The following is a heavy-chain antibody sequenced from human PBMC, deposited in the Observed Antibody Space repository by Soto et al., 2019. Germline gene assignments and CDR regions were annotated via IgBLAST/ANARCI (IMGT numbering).Heavy chain of an antibody. V-gene: IGHV3-48*02. CDR2: INGSSSTM. J-gene: IGHJ5*02. CDR1: GFTFGIYS. CDR3: ARGDRFRCSGDRCFSDGLLLS. Sequence: EVQLVESGGGLVQRGGSLRLSCAASGFTFGIYSMNWVRQAPGKGLEWISYINGSSSTMYYADSVKGRFIISRDNAAKSLYLQMHSQSDADPAVYYCARGDRFRCSGDRCFSDGLLLSWGQGTLVTVSS. D-gene: IGHD2-15*01.